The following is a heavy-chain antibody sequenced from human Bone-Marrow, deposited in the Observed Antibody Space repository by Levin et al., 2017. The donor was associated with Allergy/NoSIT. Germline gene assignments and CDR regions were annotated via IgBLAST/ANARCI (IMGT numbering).Heavy chain of an antibody. V-gene: IGHV4-34*01. D-gene: IGHD3-10*01. Sequence: SETLSLTCAVYGGSFSGFYWSWIRQRPGKGLERNGEINHSGSANHNQPLKSRVTISVDTSKNQFSLNMSSVTAADTAAYDCAREAIPRHYYGSGTWANWFDPWGQGTLVTVSS. CDR2: INHSGSA. CDR3: AREAIPRHYYGSGTWANWFDP. J-gene: IGHJ5*02. CDR1: GGSFSGFY.